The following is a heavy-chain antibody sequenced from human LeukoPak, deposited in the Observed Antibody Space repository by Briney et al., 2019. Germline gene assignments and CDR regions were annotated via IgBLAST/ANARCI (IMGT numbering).Heavy chain of an antibody. J-gene: IGHJ4*02. Sequence: GGSLRLSCAASGFTFSSYWMHWVRQAPGKGLVWVSRINSDGSSTSYADSVKGRFTISRDNAKNTLYLQMNSLRAEDTAVYYCARDTYRPYYDFWSGYYTDILGYWGQGTLVTVSS. CDR2: INSDGSST. V-gene: IGHV3-74*01. CDR1: GFTFSSYW. D-gene: IGHD3-3*01. CDR3: ARDTYRPYYDFWSGYYTDILGY.